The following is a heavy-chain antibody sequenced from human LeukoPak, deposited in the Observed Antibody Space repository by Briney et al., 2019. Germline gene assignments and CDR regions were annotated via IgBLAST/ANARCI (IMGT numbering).Heavy chain of an antibody. D-gene: IGHD3-22*01. Sequence: GRSLRLSCAASGFTFSSYGMHWVRQAPGKGLECVAVISYDGSNKYYADSVKGRFTISRDNSKNTLYLQMNSLRAEDTAVYYCAKPYYDSSGYWNYFDYWGQGTLVTVSS. CDR1: GFTFSSYG. CDR3: AKPYYDSSGYWNYFDY. CDR2: ISYDGSNK. V-gene: IGHV3-30*18. J-gene: IGHJ4*02.